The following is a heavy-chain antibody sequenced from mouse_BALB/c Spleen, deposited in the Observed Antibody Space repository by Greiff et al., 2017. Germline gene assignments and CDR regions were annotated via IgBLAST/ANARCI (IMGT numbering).Heavy chain of an antibody. D-gene: IGHD2-1*01. Sequence: EVHLVESGGGLVQPGGSLRLSCATSGFTFTDYYMSWVRQPPGKALEWLGFIRNKANGYTTEYSASVKGRFTISRDNSQSILYLQMNTLRAEDSATYYCARDTGNEAWFAYWGQGTLVTVSA. V-gene: IGHV7-3*02. CDR1: GFTFTDYY. CDR2: IRNKANGYTT. J-gene: IGHJ3*01. CDR3: ARDTGNEAWFAY.